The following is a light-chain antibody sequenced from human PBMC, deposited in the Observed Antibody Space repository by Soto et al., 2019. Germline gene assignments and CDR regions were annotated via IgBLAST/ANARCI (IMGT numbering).Light chain of an antibody. CDR2: GAS. J-gene: IGKJ4*01. CDR1: QSISRY. CDR3: QQSYGTPRS. Sequence: DILMTQSPSSLSASEGDRVTLTCRASQSISRYLNWYQQKPGRAPKLLMYGASNLQNGVPSRFSGSGSGTDFTLTISNLQPEDFATYYCQQSYGTPRSFGGGTKVEIK. V-gene: IGKV1-39*01.